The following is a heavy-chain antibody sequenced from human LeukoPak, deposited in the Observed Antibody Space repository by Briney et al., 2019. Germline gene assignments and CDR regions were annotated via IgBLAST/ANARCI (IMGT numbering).Heavy chain of an antibody. CDR1: GFTFSSYG. D-gene: IGHD3-16*01. CDR3: ARGLGGGYNRVDY. Sequence: GGSLRLSCAASGFTFSSYGMHWARQAPGKGLEWVAVLWSDGVNKYYADSVGGRFTISRDSSKNTLSLQMNSLRVEDTAIYYCARGLGGGYNRVDYWGQGTLVTVSS. J-gene: IGHJ4*02. V-gene: IGHV3-33*08. CDR2: LWSDGVNK.